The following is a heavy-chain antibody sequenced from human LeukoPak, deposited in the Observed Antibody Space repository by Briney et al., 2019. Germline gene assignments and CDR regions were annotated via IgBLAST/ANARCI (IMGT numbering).Heavy chain of an antibody. CDR3: AREGRRVRGNTYYYYYGMDV. CDR2: ISAYNGNT. D-gene: IGHD3-10*01. CDR1: GYTFTSYG. V-gene: IGHV1-18*01. J-gene: IGHJ6*02. Sequence: ASVKVSCKASGYTFTSYGISWVRQAPGQGLEWMGWISAYNGNTNYAQKLQGRVTMTTDTSTSTAYMELRSLRSDDTAVYYCAREGRRVRGNTYYYYYGMDVWGQGTTVTVSS.